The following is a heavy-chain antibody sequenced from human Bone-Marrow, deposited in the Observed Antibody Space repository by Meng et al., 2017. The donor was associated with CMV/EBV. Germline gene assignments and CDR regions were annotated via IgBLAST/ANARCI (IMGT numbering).Heavy chain of an antibody. V-gene: IGHV3-7*01. J-gene: IGHJ4*02. Sequence: GESQKISCAASGFTFSSYWMSWVRQAPGKGLEWVANIKQDGSEKYYVDSVKGRFTISRDNAKNSLYLQMNSLRAEDTAVYYCARERGYSGYEDYWGQGTLVTVSS. CDR2: IKQDGSEK. CDR3: ARERGYSGYEDY. D-gene: IGHD5-12*01. CDR1: GFTFSSYW.